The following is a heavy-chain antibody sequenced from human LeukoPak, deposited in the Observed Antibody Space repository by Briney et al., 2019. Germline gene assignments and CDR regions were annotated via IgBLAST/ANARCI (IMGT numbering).Heavy chain of an antibody. CDR3: ARPIRIFHDFGAFDI. J-gene: IGHJ3*02. CDR1: GGSISSSGYY. CDR2: IYYSGST. D-gene: IGHD3-3*01. Sequence: PSETLSLTCTVSGGSISSSGYYWGWIRQPPGKGLEWIGSIYYSGSTYYNPSLKSRVTISVDTSKNQFSLKLSSVTAADTAVYYCARPIRIFHDFGAFDIWGQGTMVTVSS. V-gene: IGHV4-39*01.